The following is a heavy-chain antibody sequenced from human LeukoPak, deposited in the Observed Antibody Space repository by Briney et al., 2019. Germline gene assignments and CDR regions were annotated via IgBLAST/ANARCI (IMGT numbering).Heavy chain of an antibody. J-gene: IGHJ3*02. V-gene: IGHV1-2*02. CDR3: ARDSAPIDSYDSSGYYSDAFDI. CDR1: GYTFTGYY. Sequence: ASVKVSCKASGYTFTGYYMHWVRQAPGQGLEWMGWINPNSGGTNYAQKFQGRVTMTRDTSISTAYMELSRLRSDDTAVYYCARDSAPIDSYDSSGYYSDAFDIWGQGTMVTVSS. D-gene: IGHD3-22*01. CDR2: INPNSGGT.